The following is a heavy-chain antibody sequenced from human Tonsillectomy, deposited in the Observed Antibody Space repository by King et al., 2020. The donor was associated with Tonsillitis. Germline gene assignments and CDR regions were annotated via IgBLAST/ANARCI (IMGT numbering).Heavy chain of an antibody. CDR3: ARNSCPRCDISSSSVFDY. Sequence: QLVQSGAEVKKPGSSVKVSCKASGGTFSSYAISWVRQAPGQGLEWMGGIIPIFGTTNYAQKFKGRVTITADESTSTAYMELSSLRSEDTAVYYYARNSCPRCDISSSSVFDYWGQGTLVTVSS. CDR2: IIPIFGTT. D-gene: IGHD3-9*01. CDR1: GGTFSSYA. J-gene: IGHJ4*02. V-gene: IGHV1-69*01.